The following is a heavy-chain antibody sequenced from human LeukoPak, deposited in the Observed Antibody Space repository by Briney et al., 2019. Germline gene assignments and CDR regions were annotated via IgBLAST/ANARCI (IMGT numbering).Heavy chain of an antibody. CDR1: GYTFTGHY. CDR2: INPNSGGT. J-gene: IGHJ4*02. Sequence: ASVKVSCKASGYTFTGHYIHWVRQAPGQGLEWMGWINPNSGGTKYVQKFQGRVTMTRDTSISTAYMELSRLRFDDTAVYYCARDADYYDSSGYFPFDYWGQGILVTVSS. D-gene: IGHD3-22*01. CDR3: ARDADYYDSSGYFPFDY. V-gene: IGHV1-2*02.